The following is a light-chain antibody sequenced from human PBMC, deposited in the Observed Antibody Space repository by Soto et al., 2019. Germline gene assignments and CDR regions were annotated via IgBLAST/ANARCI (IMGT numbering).Light chain of an antibody. V-gene: IGLV2-14*01. J-gene: IGLJ1*01. CDR2: EVS. CDR3: SSYTTISTRYV. CDR1: SSDVGNYNY. Sequence: QSSLTQPASVSGSPGQSITISCTGTSSDVGNYNYVSWYQQHPGKAPKLMIFEVSNRPSGVSNRFSGSKSGNTASLTISGLQAEDEADYYCSSYTTISTRYVFGTGTKLT.